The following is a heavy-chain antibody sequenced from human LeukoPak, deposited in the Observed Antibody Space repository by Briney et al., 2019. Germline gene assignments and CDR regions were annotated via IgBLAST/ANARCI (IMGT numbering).Heavy chain of an antibody. CDR3: ARGAPLLRFLEWSQFDC. J-gene: IGHJ4*02. CDR1: GYTFTGYY. D-gene: IGHD3-3*01. CDR2: INPNSGGT. Sequence: ASVKVSCKASGYTFTGYYMHWVRQAPGQGLEWMGWINPNSGGTNYAQKFQGRVTMTRDTSISTAYMELSRLRSDDTAVYYCARGAPLLRFLEWSQFDCWGQGTLVTVSS. V-gene: IGHV1-2*02.